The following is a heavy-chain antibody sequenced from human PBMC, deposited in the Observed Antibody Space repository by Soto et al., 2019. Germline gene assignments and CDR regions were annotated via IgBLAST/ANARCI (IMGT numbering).Heavy chain of an antibody. CDR1: GGSITSNNW. V-gene: IGHV4-4*02. J-gene: IGHJ6*02. CDR2: IFHPGNT. D-gene: IGHD2-2*01. Sequence: QVQLQESGPGLVKPSGTLSLSCAVSGGSITSNNWFSWVRQPPGKGLEWIGEIFHPGNTNYNTSLKSRVTIAVDRPKNQFSLKLSSVTAADTAVYYCARMPFGYYAMDVWGQGTTVTVSS. CDR3: ARMPFGYYAMDV.